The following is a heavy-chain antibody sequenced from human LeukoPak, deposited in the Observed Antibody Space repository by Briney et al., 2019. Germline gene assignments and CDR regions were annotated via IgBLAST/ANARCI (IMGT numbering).Heavy chain of an antibody. CDR1: GGTFSSYA. J-gene: IGHJ6*02. Sequence: SVKVSCKASGGTFSSYAISWVRQAPGQGLEWMGGIIPIFGTANYAQKFQGRVTITADESTSTVYMELSSLRSEDTAVYYCARERAGRYYGMDVWGQGTTVTVSS. CDR3: ARERAGRYYGMDV. CDR2: IIPIFGTA. V-gene: IGHV1-69*01. D-gene: IGHD1-14*01.